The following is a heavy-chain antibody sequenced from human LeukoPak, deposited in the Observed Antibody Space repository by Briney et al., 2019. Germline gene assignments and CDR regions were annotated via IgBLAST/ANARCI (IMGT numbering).Heavy chain of an antibody. CDR2: IIPIFGTA. CDR3: ARDLHRVVVRGVPHYYYYMDV. D-gene: IGHD3-10*01. J-gene: IGHJ6*03. Sequence: SVKVSCKASGGTFSSYAISWVRQAPGQGLEWMGGIIPIFGTANYAQKFQGRVTITADESTSTAYMELRSLRSDDTAVYYCARDLHRVVVRGVPHYYYYMDVWGKGTTVTISS. CDR1: GGTFSSYA. V-gene: IGHV1-69*13.